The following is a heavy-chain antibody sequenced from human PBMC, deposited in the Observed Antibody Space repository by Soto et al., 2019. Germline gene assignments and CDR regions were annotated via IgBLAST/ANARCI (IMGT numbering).Heavy chain of an antibody. CDR3: ARENSSGWYEAFDI. V-gene: IGHV1-18*01. J-gene: IGHJ3*02. CDR1: GYTFTSYG. Sequence: ASVKVSSKASGYTFTSYGLSWVRQAPGQGLEWMGWISAYNGNTNYAQKLQGRVTMTTDTSTSTAYMELRSLRSDDTAVYYCARENSSGWYEAFDIWGQGTMVTVSS. D-gene: IGHD6-19*01. CDR2: ISAYNGNT.